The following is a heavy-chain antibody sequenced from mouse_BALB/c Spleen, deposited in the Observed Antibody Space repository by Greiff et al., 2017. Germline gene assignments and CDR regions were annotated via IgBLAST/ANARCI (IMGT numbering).Heavy chain of an antibody. J-gene: IGHJ3*01. CDR3: ARHYYRDEAWFAY. Sequence: EVQVVESGGGLVKPGGSLKLSCAASGFAFSSYDMSWVRQTPEKRLEWVAYISSGGGSTYYPDTVKGRITISRDNAKNTLYLQMSSLKSEDTAMYYCARHYYRDEAWFAYWGQGTLVTVSA. V-gene: IGHV5-12-1*01. CDR2: ISSGGGST. D-gene: IGHD2-14*01. CDR1: GFAFSSYD.